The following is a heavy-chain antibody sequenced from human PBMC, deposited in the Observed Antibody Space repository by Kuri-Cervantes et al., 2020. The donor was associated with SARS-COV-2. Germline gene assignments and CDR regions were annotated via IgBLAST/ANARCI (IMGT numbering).Heavy chain of an antibody. J-gene: IGHJ4*02. Sequence: SVKVSCKASGGNFSGEVVSWVRQAPGQGLEWMGGFIPMSGTSNYAQKFQGRLTISADEYTNTAYMELSGLRSEDTAVYYCARAVGNFDFRGQGTLVTVSS. CDR3: ARAVGNFDF. D-gene: IGHD1-14*01. CDR2: FIPMSGTS. CDR1: GGNFSGEV. V-gene: IGHV1-69*13.